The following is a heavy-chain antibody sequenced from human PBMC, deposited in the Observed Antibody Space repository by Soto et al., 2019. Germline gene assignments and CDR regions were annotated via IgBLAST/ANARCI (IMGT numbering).Heavy chain of an antibody. V-gene: IGHV4-39*01. CDR1: GGSISTVSYY. J-gene: IGHJ4*02. D-gene: IGHD2-2*01. CDR3: ARHAILWGTAAIGX. Sequence: SETLSLTCTVSGGSISTVSYYWGWIRQPPGKGLEWIGSIFYSGTTYYNPSLKSRVTISVDTSKNQFSLKLSSVTVADTAVYYCARHAILWGTAAIGXWGQGALVTVSX. CDR2: IFYSGTT.